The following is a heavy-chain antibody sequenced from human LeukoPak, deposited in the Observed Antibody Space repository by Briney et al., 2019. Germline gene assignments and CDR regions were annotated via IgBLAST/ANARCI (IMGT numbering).Heavy chain of an antibody. J-gene: IGHJ4*02. Sequence: GGSLRLSCAASGFTFSSYAMSWVRQAPGKGLEWVSDISGSGGSTYYADSVKGRFTISRDNSKNTLYLQMNSLRAEDTAVYYCAKKGYYDGSGYYMYYFDHWGQGTLVTVSS. V-gene: IGHV3-23*01. CDR2: ISGSGGST. D-gene: IGHD3-22*01. CDR1: GFTFSSYA. CDR3: AKKGYYDGSGYYMYYFDH.